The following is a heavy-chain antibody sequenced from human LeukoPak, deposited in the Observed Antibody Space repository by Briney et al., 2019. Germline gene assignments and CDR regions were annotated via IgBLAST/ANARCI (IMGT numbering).Heavy chain of an antibody. J-gene: IGHJ4*02. Sequence: ASVKVSCKASGYTFTSYAMNWVRQAPGQGLEWMGWINTNTGNPTYAQGFTGRFVFSLDTSVSTAYLQISSLKAEDTAVYYCARDMPEGGYYDSSGSFDYWGQGTLVTVSS. D-gene: IGHD3-22*01. CDR2: INTNTGNP. CDR1: GYTFTSYA. CDR3: ARDMPEGGYYDSSGSFDY. V-gene: IGHV7-4-1*02.